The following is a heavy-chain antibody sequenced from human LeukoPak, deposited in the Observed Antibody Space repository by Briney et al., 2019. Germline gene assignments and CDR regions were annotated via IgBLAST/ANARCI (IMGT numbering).Heavy chain of an antibody. CDR3: ATGNPPSPVVPAAYNWFDP. V-gene: IGHV1-24*01. CDR1: GYTLTELS. D-gene: IGHD2-2*01. Sequence: ASVKVSCKVSGYTLTELSMHWVRQAPGKGLEWMGGFDPEDGETSYAQKFQGRVTMTEDTSTDTAYMELSSLRSEDTAVYYCATGNPPSPVVPAAYNWFDPWGQGTLVTVSS. J-gene: IGHJ5*02. CDR2: FDPEDGET.